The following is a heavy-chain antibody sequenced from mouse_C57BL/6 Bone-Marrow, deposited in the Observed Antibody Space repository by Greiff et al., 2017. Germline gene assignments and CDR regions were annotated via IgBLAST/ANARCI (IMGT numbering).Heavy chain of an antibody. Sequence: VQLQQSGAELVKPGASVKLSCTASGYNIKDYYMHWVKQRTEQGLEWIGRIDPEDGENKYAPKFQGKATITADTSSNTAYLQLSSLTSVDTDVEYCARGGLSAFWGQGTLVTVSA. V-gene: IGHV14-2*01. CDR2: IDPEDGEN. CDR1: GYNIKDYY. D-gene: IGHD2-2*01. CDR3: ARGGLSAF. J-gene: IGHJ3*01.